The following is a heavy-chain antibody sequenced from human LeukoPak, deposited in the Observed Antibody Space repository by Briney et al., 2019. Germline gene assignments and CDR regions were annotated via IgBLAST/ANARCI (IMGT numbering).Heavy chain of an antibody. J-gene: IGHJ4*02. CDR3: AREYDILTGYVDY. D-gene: IGHD3-9*01. CDR2: ISSSSSYI. V-gene: IGHV3-21*01. CDR1: GFTFSSYS. Sequence: GGSLRLSCAASGFTFSSYSMNWVRQAPGKGLEWVSSISSSSSYIYYADSVKGRFTISRDNAKNSLYLQMNSLRAEDTAVYYCAREYDILTGYVDYWGQGTLVTVSS.